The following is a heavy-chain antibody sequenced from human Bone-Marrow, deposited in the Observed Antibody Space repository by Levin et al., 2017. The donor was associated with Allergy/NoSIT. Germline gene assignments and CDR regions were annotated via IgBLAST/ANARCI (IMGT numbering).Heavy chain of an antibody. J-gene: IGHJ4*02. CDR2: IYYGGRT. V-gene: IGHV4-59*11. CDR3: AEVDSSSWNPPEYYFDC. D-gene: IGHD6-13*01. CDR1: GDSLTSHY. Sequence: SPTLSLPCTVSGDSLTSHYWSWIRQSPGKGLEWIGFIYYGGRTNYNPSLKSRVRISVDTSKNQFSLRLATVTAADTAVYYYAEVDSSSWNPPEYYFDCWGQGALVAVSS.